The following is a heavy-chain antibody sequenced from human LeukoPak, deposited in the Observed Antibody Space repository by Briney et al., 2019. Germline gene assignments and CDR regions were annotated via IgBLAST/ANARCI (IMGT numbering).Heavy chain of an antibody. J-gene: IGHJ4*02. CDR1: GGSLTNYY. D-gene: IGHD1-26*01. V-gene: IGHV4-4*07. Sequence: PSETLSLTCTVSGGSLTNYYWSWIRQPAGKGLEWIGRIYTSGNTNYNPSLKSRVTMSVDTSKNQFSLRLTSVTAADTAVYYCARDQGGTYYEPIAHWGQGTLVTVSS. CDR2: IYTSGNT. CDR3: ARDQGGTYYEPIAH.